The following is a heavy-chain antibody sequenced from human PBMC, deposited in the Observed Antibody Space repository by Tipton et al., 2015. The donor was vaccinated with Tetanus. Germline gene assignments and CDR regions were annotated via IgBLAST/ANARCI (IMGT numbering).Heavy chain of an antibody. CDR1: GFTFDDYA. CDR2: ISWNSGSI. CDR3: AKGIGYYGMDV. D-gene: IGHD2/OR15-2a*01. Sequence: RSLRLSCAASGFTFDDYAMHWVRQAPGKGLEWVSGISWNSGSIGYADSVKGRFTISRDNAKNSLYLQMNNLRAEDTALYYCAKGIGYYGMDVWGQRTTVTVSS. V-gene: IGHV3-9*01. J-gene: IGHJ6*02.